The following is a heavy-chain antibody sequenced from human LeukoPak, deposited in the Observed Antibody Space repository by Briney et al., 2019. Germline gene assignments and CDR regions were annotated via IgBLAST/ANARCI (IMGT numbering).Heavy chain of an antibody. CDR2: IWYDGSNK. D-gene: IGHD1-26*01. CDR1: GFTFSTYG. Sequence: GGSLRLSCAASGFTFSTYGMHWVRQAPGKGLEWVAVIWYDGSNKYYADSVKGRFTITRDNSKNTLYLQMNSLRAEDTAVYYCARVFIPGAHPIDYWGQGTLVTVSS. CDR3: ARVFIPGAHPIDY. V-gene: IGHV3-33*01. J-gene: IGHJ4*02.